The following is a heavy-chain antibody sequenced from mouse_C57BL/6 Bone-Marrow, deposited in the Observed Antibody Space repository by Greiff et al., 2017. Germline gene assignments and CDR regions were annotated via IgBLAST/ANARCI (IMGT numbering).Heavy chain of an antibody. CDR2: ISDGGSYT. CDR1: GFTFSSYA. Sequence: EVQLQESGGGLVKPGGSLKLSCAASGFTFSSYAMSWVRQTPEKRLEWVATISDGGSYTYYPDNVKGRFTISRDNAKNNLYLQMSHLKSEDTAMYYCARELDLGCFAYWGQGTLVTVSA. V-gene: IGHV5-4*01. CDR3: ARELDLGCFAY. D-gene: IGHD3-1*01. J-gene: IGHJ3*01.